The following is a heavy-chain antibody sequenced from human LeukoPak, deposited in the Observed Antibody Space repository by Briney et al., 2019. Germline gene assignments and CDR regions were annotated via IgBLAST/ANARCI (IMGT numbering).Heavy chain of an antibody. CDR2: IQTDGSST. V-gene: IGHV3-74*01. CDR3: ARKKSGSGSLDY. J-gene: IGHJ4*02. D-gene: IGHD3-10*01. CDR1: GFTFSSYW. Sequence: GGSLRLSCAASGFTFSSYWMHWVRQAPGKGLVWVSRIQTDGSSTNYADSVKGRFTISRDDAKNTLYLQMNSLRAEDTAVYYCARKKSGSGSLDYWGQGTLVTVSS.